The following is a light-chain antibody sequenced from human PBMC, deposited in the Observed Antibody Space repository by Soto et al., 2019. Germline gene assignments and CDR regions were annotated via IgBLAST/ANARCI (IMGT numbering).Light chain of an antibody. CDR3: QQYNSYPST. J-gene: IGKJ2*01. CDR1: QSISTW. Sequence: DIQMTQSPSTVSASVGDGVTITCRASQSISTWLAWYQQKPGKAPKLLIYDASTLESGVPSWFSGSGSGTEFTLTISSLQPDYFATYYCQQYNSYPSTFGQGTKLEIK. CDR2: DAS. V-gene: IGKV1-5*01.